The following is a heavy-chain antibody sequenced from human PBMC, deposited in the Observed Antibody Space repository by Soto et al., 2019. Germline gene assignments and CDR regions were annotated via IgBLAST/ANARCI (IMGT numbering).Heavy chain of an antibody. J-gene: IGHJ4*02. CDR3: AREGEGYNAAFFDY. Sequence: DVQLVESGGGLVQPGGSLRLSCAASGFTFSSYWMHWVRQAPGKGLVWVSRINSDGSSTSYADSVKGRFTISRDNAKNTLYLQMNSLRAEDTAVYYCAREGEGYNAAFFDYWGQGTLVTVSS. CDR2: INSDGSST. D-gene: IGHD2-15*01. V-gene: IGHV3-74*01. CDR1: GFTFSSYW.